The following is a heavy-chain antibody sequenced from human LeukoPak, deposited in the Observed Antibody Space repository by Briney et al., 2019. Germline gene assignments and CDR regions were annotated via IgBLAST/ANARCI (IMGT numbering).Heavy chain of an antibody. J-gene: IGHJ4*02. V-gene: IGHV4-59*01. Sequence: PSETLSLTCTVSGGSISSYYWSWIRQPPGKGLEWIGYIYYSGSTNYNPSLKSRVTISVDTSKNQFSLKLSSVTAADTAVYYCARYGGPFDYWGQGTLVTVSS. CDR2: IYYSGST. CDR3: ARYGGPFDY. D-gene: IGHD1-1*01. CDR1: GGSISSYY.